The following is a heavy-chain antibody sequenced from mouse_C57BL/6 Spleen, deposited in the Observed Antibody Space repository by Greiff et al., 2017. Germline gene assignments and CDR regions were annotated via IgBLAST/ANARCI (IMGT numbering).Heavy chain of an antibody. Sequence: QVQLQQSGPGLVQPSQSLSITCTVSGFSLTSYGVHWVRQSPGQGLEWLGVIWRGGSTDYNAAFMSRLSITKDNSTSQVFFKMNSLQADDTDIYYCAKISGYDPSFAYWGQGTLVTVSA. D-gene: IGHD3-1*01. J-gene: IGHJ3*01. CDR3: AKISGYDPSFAY. V-gene: IGHV2-5*01. CDR2: IWRGGST. CDR1: GFSLTSYG.